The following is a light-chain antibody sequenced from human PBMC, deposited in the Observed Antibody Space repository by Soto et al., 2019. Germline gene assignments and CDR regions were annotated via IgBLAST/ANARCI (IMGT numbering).Light chain of an antibody. J-gene: IGKJ2*01. CDR3: QQYNSYWYT. CDR2: KAS. V-gene: IGKV1-5*03. CDR1: QSISSW. Sequence: DIQMTQSPSTLSASVGDRVTITCWASQSISSWLAWYQQKPGKAPKLLIYKASSLESGVPSRFSGSGSGTEFTLTISSRQPDDFATYYCQQYNSYWYTFGQGTKLEIK.